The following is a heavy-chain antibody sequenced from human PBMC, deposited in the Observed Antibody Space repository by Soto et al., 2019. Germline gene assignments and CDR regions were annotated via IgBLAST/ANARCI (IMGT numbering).Heavy chain of an antibody. D-gene: IGHD2-2*01. V-gene: IGHV4-59*01. CDR2: IYYSGST. CDR1: GGSISSYY. Sequence: QVQLQESGPGLVKPSETLSLTCTVSGGSISSYYWSWIRQPPGKGLEWIGSIYYSGSTNYNPSLKSRVTISVDTSKNQFSLKLSSVTAADTAVYYCARGIVVVPAAIYYYYYMDVWGKGTTVTVSS. CDR3: ARGIVVVPAAIYYYYYMDV. J-gene: IGHJ6*03.